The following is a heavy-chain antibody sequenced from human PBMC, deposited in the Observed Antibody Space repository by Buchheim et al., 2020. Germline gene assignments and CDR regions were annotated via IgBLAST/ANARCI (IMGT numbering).Heavy chain of an antibody. Sequence: QVQLQESGPGLVRPSQTLSLTCNVSGGSVSSGSFYSTWIRQPAGKGLEWIGHMYSGSASYDPSLRVRVTISADSSKNQLSLKLTSVTAADTAVYYCATSGWGNDYWGQGTL. D-gene: IGHD2-8*02. CDR3: ATSGWGNDY. V-gene: IGHV4-61*02. CDR2: MYSGSA. J-gene: IGHJ4*02. CDR1: GGSVSSGSFY.